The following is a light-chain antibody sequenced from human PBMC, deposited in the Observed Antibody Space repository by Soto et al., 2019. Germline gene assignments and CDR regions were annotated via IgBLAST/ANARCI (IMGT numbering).Light chain of an antibody. CDR3: SSYTSSNTLYV. CDR2: EVS. J-gene: IGLJ1*01. CDR1: SSDVGAYNY. Sequence: QSALTQPASVSGSPGQSITISCTGTSSDVGAYNYVSWYQQHPGKAPKLMIYEVSYRPSGVSHRFSGSKSGNTASLTISGLQAEDEADYYCSSYTSSNTLYVFGTGT. V-gene: IGLV2-14*01.